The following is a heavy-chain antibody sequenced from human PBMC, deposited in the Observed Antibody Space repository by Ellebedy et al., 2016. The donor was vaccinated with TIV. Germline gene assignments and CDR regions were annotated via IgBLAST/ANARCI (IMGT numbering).Heavy chain of an antibody. J-gene: IGHJ4*02. Sequence: GESLKISCAASGFTFSNYNMNWVRQAPGKGLEWVSSISRSSTYIYYADSVKGRFTISRDNAKNSLYLQMTSLRAEDTAVYYCARDETYGDKPLGYWGQGTLVTVSS. CDR2: ISRSSTYI. D-gene: IGHD4-17*01. V-gene: IGHV3-21*01. CDR3: ARDETYGDKPLGY. CDR1: GFTFSNYN.